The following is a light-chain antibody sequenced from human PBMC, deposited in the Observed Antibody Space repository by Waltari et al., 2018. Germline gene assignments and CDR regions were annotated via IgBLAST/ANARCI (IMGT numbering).Light chain of an antibody. Sequence: NFMLTQPHSVSESPGKTVTISCTRSSGSIASNYVQWYQQRPGSAPTTVIYEDNQRPSGVPDRFSGSIDSSSNSASLTIPGLKTEDEADYYCQSYDSSNNVFGSGTKVTVL. CDR2: EDN. CDR3: QSYDSSNNV. CDR1: SGSIASNY. V-gene: IGLV6-57*03. J-gene: IGLJ6*01.